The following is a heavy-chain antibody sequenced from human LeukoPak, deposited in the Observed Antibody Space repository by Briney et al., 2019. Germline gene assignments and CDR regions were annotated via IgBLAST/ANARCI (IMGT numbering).Heavy chain of an antibody. V-gene: IGHV3-11*04. CDR1: GFTFSDYY. Sequence: GGSLRLSCAASGFTFSDYYMSWIRQAPGKGLEWVSYISSSGSTIYYADSVKGRFTISRDNAKNSLYLQMNSLRAEDTAVYYCARDGVLRFLEWLLPPFDYWGQGTLVTASS. J-gene: IGHJ4*02. CDR2: ISSSGSTI. D-gene: IGHD3-3*01. CDR3: ARDGVLRFLEWLLPPFDY.